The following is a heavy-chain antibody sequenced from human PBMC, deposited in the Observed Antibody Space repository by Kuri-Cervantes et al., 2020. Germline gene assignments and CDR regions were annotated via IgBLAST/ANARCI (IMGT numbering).Heavy chain of an antibody. V-gene: IGHV3-21*01. CDR1: GFTFSSYS. Sequence: GESLKISCAASGFTFSSYSMNWVRQAPGKGLEWVSSISSSSSYIYYADSVKGRFTISRDNAKNSLYLQMNSLRAEDTAVYYCARRSGGGGSYDYWGQGTLVTVSS. CDR2: ISSSSSYI. D-gene: IGHD3-10*01. CDR3: ARRSGGGGSYDY. J-gene: IGHJ4*02.